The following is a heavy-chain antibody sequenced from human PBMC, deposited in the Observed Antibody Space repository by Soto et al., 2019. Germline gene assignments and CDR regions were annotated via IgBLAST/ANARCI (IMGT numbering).Heavy chain of an antibody. J-gene: IGHJ5*02. CDR3: ARVSQWPSSPPTFDP. CDR2: IYYSGST. Sequence: PSETLSLTCTVSGGSVSSGSYYWSWIRQPPGKGLEWIGYIYYSGSTNYNPSLKSRVTMSVDTSKNQFSLKLSSVTAADTAVYYCARVSQWPSSPPTFDPWGQGTLVTVSS. D-gene: IGHD6-19*01. V-gene: IGHV4-61*01. CDR1: GGSVSSGSYY.